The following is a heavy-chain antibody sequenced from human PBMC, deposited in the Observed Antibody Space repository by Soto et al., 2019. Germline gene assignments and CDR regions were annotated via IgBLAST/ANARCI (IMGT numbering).Heavy chain of an antibody. V-gene: IGHV4-59*08. Sequence: QVQLQESGPGLVKPSETLSLTCTVSGGSLRNYYWSWIRQPPGKGLEWIGHIHYSGNTNYNPSLRSRVTMSVDTSKSQFSLTVTSVTAADTAVYYCARQWANDWNGRDFFDFWGQGTMVTVSS. J-gene: IGHJ3*01. CDR3: ARQWANDWNGRDFFDF. D-gene: IGHD1-1*01. CDR2: IHYSGNT. CDR1: GGSLRNYY.